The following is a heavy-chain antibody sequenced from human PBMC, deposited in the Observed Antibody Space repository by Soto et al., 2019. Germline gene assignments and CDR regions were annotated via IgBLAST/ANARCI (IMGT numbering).Heavy chain of an antibody. CDR2: TNPSSGAT. J-gene: IGHJ6*02. CDR1: GYTFIGHY. CDR3: AREAGTTGNYYFGMDV. Sequence: QVQLVQSGAEVKKPGASVKVSCKASGYTFIGHYLHWVRQAPGQGLEWLGWTNPSSGATNFAQKFQGWVTMTRDTSISTAYVELSRLRSDDTAMYYCAREAGTTGNYYFGMDVWGQGTTVTVSS. D-gene: IGHD1-7*01. V-gene: IGHV1-2*04.